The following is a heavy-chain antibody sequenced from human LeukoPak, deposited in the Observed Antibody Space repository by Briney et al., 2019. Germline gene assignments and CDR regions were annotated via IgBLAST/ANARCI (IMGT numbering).Heavy chain of an antibody. CDR2: IYYSGST. CDR1: GGSISSYY. V-gene: IGHV4-59*01. CDR3: ARATYDILTGYNDY. J-gene: IGHJ4*02. Sequence: PSETLSLTCTVSGGSISSYYWSWIRQPPGKGLEWIGYIYYSGSTNYSPSLKSRVTISVDTSKNQFSLKLSSVTAADTAVYYCARATYDILTGYNDYWGQGTLVTVSS. D-gene: IGHD3-9*01.